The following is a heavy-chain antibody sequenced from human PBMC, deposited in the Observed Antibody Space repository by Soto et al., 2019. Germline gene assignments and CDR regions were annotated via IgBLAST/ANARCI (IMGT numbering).Heavy chain of an antibody. Sequence: EVQLVESGGGLVQPGGSLRLSCAASGFTVSSNYMSWVRQAPGKGLEWVSVIYSGGSTYYADSVKGRFTISKHNSKNTLYLQMSSLRAEDTAVYYCARGPGGGFVDYWGQGTLVTVSS. D-gene: IGHD2-15*01. CDR1: GFTVSSNY. CDR2: IYSGGST. V-gene: IGHV3-53*04. CDR3: ARGPGGGFVDY. J-gene: IGHJ4*02.